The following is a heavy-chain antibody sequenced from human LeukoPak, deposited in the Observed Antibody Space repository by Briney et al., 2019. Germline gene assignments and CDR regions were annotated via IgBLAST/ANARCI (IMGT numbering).Heavy chain of an antibody. CDR1: GFTVSSNS. D-gene: IGHD6-13*01. V-gene: IGHV3-53*01. J-gene: IGHJ4*02. CDR2: IYNGGST. CDR3: ARAKASRWYSVDY. Sequence: GGSLRLSCAASGFTVSSNSMSWVRQAPGKGLEWVSLIYNGGSTNYADSVRGRFTISRDNSENTLYLQMTSLSVGDTAVYYWARAKASRWYSVDYWGQGALVTVSS.